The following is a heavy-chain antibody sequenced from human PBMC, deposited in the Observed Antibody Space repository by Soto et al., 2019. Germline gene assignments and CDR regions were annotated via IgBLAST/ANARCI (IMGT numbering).Heavy chain of an antibody. V-gene: IGHV4-39*01. CDR2: LHYSGTS. Sequence: QLQLQESGPGLVKPSETLSLTCTVSGGSISSRSYFWGWIRQPPGRGLEWIGSLHYSGTSHYNPSLKTRITISFDTSENQFSLKLTSVTAADTAVYFCARRTTAVAQQPLDYWGRGTLVTVSS. D-gene: IGHD6-19*01. CDR1: GGSISSRSYF. CDR3: ARRTTAVAQQPLDY. J-gene: IGHJ4*02.